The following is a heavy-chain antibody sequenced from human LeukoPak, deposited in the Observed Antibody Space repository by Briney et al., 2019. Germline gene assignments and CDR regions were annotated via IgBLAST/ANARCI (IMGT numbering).Heavy chain of an antibody. CDR1: GFSLSPSGVG. D-gene: IGHD3-22*01. J-gene: IGHJ3*02. Sequence: SGPTLVKPTQTLTLTCTFSGFSLSPSGVGVGWIRQPPGKALEWLALIYWDDDKRYSPSLKRRLTITKDTSKSQVVLTMTNMDPVDTATYYCARIYRHYDSSGYYYGHDAFDIWGQGTMVTVSS. CDR3: ARIYRHYDSSGYYYGHDAFDI. V-gene: IGHV2-5*02. CDR2: IYWDDDK.